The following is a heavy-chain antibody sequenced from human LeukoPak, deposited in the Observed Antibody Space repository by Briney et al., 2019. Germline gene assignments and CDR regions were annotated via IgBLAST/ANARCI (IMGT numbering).Heavy chain of an antibody. CDR1: GFTFSSYW. D-gene: IGHD6-13*01. CDR3: AKEPYSSSWYLLYYFDY. V-gene: IGHV3-23*01. J-gene: IGHJ4*02. CDR2: ISGSGGST. Sequence: GGSLRLSCAASGFTFSSYWMSWVRQAPGKGLEWVSAISGSGGSTYYADSVKGRFTISRDNSKNTLYLQMNSLRAEDTAVYYCAKEPYSSSWYLLYYFDYWGQGTLVTVSS.